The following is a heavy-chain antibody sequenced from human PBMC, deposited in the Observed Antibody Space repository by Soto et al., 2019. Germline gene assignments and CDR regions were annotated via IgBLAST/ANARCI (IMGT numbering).Heavy chain of an antibody. J-gene: IGHJ4*02. CDR1: SYTFTSYG. Sequence: ASVKVSCKASSYTFTSYGIIWVRQAPGQGLEWMGWISAYNGNTNYAQKLQGRVTMTTDTSTSTAYMELRSLRSDDTAVYYCARDRAGSGWYAYWGQGTLVTVSS. CDR3: ARDRAGSGWYAY. CDR2: ISAYNGNT. D-gene: IGHD6-19*01. V-gene: IGHV1-18*01.